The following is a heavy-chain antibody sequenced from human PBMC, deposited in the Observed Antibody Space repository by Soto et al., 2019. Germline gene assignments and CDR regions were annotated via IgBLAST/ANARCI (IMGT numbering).Heavy chain of an antibody. CDR1: GGSISSYY. J-gene: IGHJ4*02. V-gene: IGHV4-59*01. Sequence: SETLSLTCTVSGGSISSYYWSWIRQPPGKGLEWIGYIYYSGSINYSPSLKSRVSISVDTSKNQVSLKVHSVTAADTAVYYCARLVDRNWYPFFFDYWGQGTQVTVSS. CDR3: ARLVDRNWYPFFFDY. CDR2: IYYSGSI. D-gene: IGHD1-1*01.